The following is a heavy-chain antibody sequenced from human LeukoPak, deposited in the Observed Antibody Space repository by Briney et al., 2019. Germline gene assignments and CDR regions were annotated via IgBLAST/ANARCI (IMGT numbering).Heavy chain of an antibody. CDR3: ARALLYDSSGYFPDY. CDR2: IYHSGST. CDR1: GGSISSYY. D-gene: IGHD3-22*01. Sequence: SETLSLTCTVSGGSISSYYWSWIRQPPGKGLEWIGYIYHSGSTNYNPSLKSRVTISVDTSKNQFSLKLSSVTAADTAVYYCARALLYDSSGYFPDYWGQGTLVTVSS. J-gene: IGHJ4*02. V-gene: IGHV4-59*01.